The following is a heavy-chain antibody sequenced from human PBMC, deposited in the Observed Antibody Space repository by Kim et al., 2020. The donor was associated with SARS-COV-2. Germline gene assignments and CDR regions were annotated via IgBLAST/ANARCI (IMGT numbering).Heavy chain of an antibody. Sequence: SETLSLTCTVSGGSISSYYWSWIRQPPGKGLEWIGYIYYSGSTNYNPSLKSRVTISVDTSKNQFSLKLSSVTAADTAVYYCARGDTAMVTPVDYWGHGTL. CDR1: GGSISSYY. CDR2: IYYSGST. J-gene: IGHJ4*01. D-gene: IGHD5-18*01. V-gene: IGHV4-59*13. CDR3: ARGDTAMVTPVDY.